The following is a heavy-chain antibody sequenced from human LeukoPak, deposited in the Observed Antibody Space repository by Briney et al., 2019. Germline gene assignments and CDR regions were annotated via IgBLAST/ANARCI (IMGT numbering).Heavy chain of an antibody. CDR2: IKQEGSER. D-gene: IGHD5-24*01. CDR1: GFPFSRYW. J-gene: IGHJ4*02. CDR3: ARSESTMTTWSMDY. Sequence: GGSLRLSCAASGFPFSRYWMTWVRQAPGKWLEWVAYIKQEGSERYYGDSVEGRFTISRGNARNSVYLQMNSLRAEDTGIYYCARSESTMTTWSMDYWGQGILVTVSS. V-gene: IGHV3-7*01.